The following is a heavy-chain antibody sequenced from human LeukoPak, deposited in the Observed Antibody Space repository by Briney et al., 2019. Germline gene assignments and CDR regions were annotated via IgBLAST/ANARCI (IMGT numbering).Heavy chain of an antibody. V-gene: IGHV3-30-3*01. CDR2: IAYEGSNK. D-gene: IGHD2-2*02. Sequence: PVWSQRASCAPSGVAVGRSTMWGVHKAPGKGLGAAAGIAYEGSNKYYADSVKGRFTISRDNSKITLYLQMNSLRAEDTAVYYCARDSCSSTSCYTVYGMDVWGQGNTVTVSS. CDR3: ARDSCSSTSCYTVYGMDV. J-gene: IGHJ6*02. CDR1: GVAVGRST.